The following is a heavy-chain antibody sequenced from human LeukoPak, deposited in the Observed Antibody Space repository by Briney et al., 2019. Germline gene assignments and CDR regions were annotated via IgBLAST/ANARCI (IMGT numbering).Heavy chain of an antibody. V-gene: IGHV1-3*01. CDR2: INAGNGNT. CDR3: ARGRLMSIAAADPVFDY. J-gene: IGHJ4*02. D-gene: IGHD6-13*01. Sequence: ASVKVSCKASGYDFTSYAMHWVRQAPGQRLEWMGWINAGNGNTKYSQKFQDRVTVTRDTSTSTAYMELRSLRSDDTAVYYCARGRLMSIAAADPVFDYWGQGTLVTVSS. CDR1: GYDFTSYA.